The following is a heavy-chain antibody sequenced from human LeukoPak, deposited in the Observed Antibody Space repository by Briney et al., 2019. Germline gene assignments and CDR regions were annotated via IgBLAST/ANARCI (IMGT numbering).Heavy chain of an antibody. V-gene: IGHV3-30*02. Sequence: GGSLRLSCVASGFTFRSYGIHWVRQAPGKGLEWLAFIWYDEITKNYADSVKGRFTISRDNSKNTLYVQMNSLRPDDTAVYYCAKDSSDYYFDYWGQGTLVTVSS. D-gene: IGHD3-22*01. J-gene: IGHJ4*02. CDR1: GFTFRSYG. CDR3: AKDSSDYYFDY. CDR2: IWYDEITK.